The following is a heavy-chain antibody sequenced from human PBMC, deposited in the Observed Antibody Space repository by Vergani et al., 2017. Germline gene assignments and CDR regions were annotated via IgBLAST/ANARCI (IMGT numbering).Heavy chain of an antibody. CDR2: INTNTGNP. CDR3: ARHYPIVVVPAAGIYYYYMDV. J-gene: IGHJ6*03. Sequence: QVQLVQSGSELKKPGASVKVSCKASGYTFTSYAMNWVRQAPGQGLERMGWINTNTGNPTYAQGFTGRFVFSLDTSVSTAYLQISSLKAEDTAVYYCARHYPIVVVPAAGIYYYYMDVWGKGTTVTVSS. CDR1: GYTFTSYA. D-gene: IGHD2-2*01. V-gene: IGHV7-4-1*02.